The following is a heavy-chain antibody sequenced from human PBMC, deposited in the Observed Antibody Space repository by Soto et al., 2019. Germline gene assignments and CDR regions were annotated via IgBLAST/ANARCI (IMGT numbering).Heavy chain of an antibody. V-gene: IGHV4-34*01. Sequence: QVQLQQWGAGLLKPSETLSLTYAVYGWSFSGYYWSWIRQPPGKGLEWIGEINHSGSTNYNPSLKSRVTISVDTSKNQFSLKLSSVTAADTAVYYCARAYGGNVFDYWGQGTVVIVSS. D-gene: IGHD4-17*01. CDR3: ARAYGGNVFDY. CDR2: INHSGST. J-gene: IGHJ4*02. CDR1: GWSFSGYY.